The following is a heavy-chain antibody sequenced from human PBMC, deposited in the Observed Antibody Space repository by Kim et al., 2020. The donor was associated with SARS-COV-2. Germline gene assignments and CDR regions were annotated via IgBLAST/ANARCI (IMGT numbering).Heavy chain of an antibody. D-gene: IGHD5-12*01. CDR3: ARDMGAGSGYDFDY. J-gene: IGHJ4*02. CDR1: GFTVSSNY. CDR2: IYSGGST. Sequence: GGSLRLSCAASGFTVSSNYMSWVRQAPGKGLEWVSVIYSGGSTYYADSVKGRFTISRDNSKNTLYLQMNSLRAEDTAVYYCARDMGAGSGYDFDYWGQGTLVTVSS. V-gene: IGHV3-66*01.